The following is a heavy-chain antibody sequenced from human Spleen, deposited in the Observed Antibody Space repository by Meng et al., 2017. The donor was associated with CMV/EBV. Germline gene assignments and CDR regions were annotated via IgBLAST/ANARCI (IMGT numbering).Heavy chain of an antibody. CDR2: INHSGST. J-gene: IGHJ4*02. Sequence: SQTLSLTCAVYGGSFNGYYWGWIRQPPGKGLEWIGEINHSGSTNYNPSLKSRVTISVDTSKNQFSLKLSSVTAADTAVYYCARGPELEHQGLFDYWGQGTLVTVSS. V-gene: IGHV4-34*01. CDR3: ARGPELEHQGLFDY. CDR1: GGSFNGYY. D-gene: IGHD1/OR15-1a*01.